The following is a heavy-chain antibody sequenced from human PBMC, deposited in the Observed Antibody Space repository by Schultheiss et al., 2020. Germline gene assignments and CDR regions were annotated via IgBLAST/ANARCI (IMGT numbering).Heavy chain of an antibody. V-gene: IGHV4-31*03. CDR2: IYYSGST. D-gene: IGHD3-22*01. CDR1: GGSISSGGYY. CDR3: ARDNPSGSSFDY. J-gene: IGHJ4*02. Sequence: SETLSLTCTVSGGSISSGGYYWSWIRQHPGKGLEWIGYIYYSGSTYYNPSLKSRVTISVDTSKNQFSLKLSSVTAADTAVYYCARDNPSGSSFDYWGQGNLGTVSS.